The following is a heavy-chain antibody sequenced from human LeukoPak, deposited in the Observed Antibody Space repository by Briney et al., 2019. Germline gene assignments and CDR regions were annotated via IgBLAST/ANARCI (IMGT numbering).Heavy chain of an antibody. Sequence: SETLSLTCTVSSGPISSSSYYWRWIRQPPGKGLEWIGSIYYSGSTYYNPSLKSRVTISVDTSKNQFSLKLSSVTAADTAVYYCARGLYYYDSSGYYYVYYFDYWGQGTLVTVSS. CDR2: IYYSGST. D-gene: IGHD3-22*01. J-gene: IGHJ4*02. CDR3: ARGLYYYDSSGYYYVYYFDY. CDR1: SGPISSSSYY. V-gene: IGHV4-39*01.